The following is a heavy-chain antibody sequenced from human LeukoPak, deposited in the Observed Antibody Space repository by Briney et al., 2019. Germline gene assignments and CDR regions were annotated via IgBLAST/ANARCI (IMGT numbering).Heavy chain of an antibody. CDR3: ARSIIVGTSYYFDY. D-gene: IGHD1-26*01. V-gene: IGHV4-59*08. Sequence: IPSETLSLTCTVSGGSINSYYWSWIRQPPGKGLDWIGYISYSGSTNYNPSLKSRVTFSVDTSKNQFSLRLSSVTAADTAVYYCARSIIVGTSYYFDYWGQGALVTVSS. J-gene: IGHJ4*02. CDR1: GGSINSYY. CDR2: ISYSGST.